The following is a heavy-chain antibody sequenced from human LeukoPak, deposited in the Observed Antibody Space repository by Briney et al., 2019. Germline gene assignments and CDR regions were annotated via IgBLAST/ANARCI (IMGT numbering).Heavy chain of an antibody. J-gene: IGHJ6*03. D-gene: IGHD6-6*01. CDR2: IYYSGST. CDR1: GGSISSYY. Sequence: PSETLSLTCTVSGGSISSYYWSWIRQPPGKRLEWIGYIYYSGSTNYNPSLKSRVTISVDTSKNQFSLRLSSVTAADTAVYYCARHGKGSSNYYYMDVWGKGTTVTVSS. CDR3: ARHGKGSSNYYYMDV. V-gene: IGHV4-59*08.